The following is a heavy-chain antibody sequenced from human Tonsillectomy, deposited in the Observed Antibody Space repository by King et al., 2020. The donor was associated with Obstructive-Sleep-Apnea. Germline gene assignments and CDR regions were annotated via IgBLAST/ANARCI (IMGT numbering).Heavy chain of an antibody. V-gene: IGHV3-30*04. Sequence: QLVQSGGGVVQPGRSLRLSCAASGFTFSSYAMHWVRQAPGKGLEWVAVISYDGRNKYYADSVKGRFSISRDNSKNTLYLQMNSLRAEDTAVYYCAREYYYDSSGYLLGYWGHGTLVTVSS. J-gene: IGHJ4*01. D-gene: IGHD3-22*01. CDR3: AREYYYDSSGYLLGY. CDR1: GFTFSSYA. CDR2: ISYDGRNK.